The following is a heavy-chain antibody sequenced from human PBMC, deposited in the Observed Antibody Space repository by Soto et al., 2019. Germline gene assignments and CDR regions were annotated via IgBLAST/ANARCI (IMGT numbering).Heavy chain of an antibody. CDR2: IYSGGST. CDR3: ASYSESGYSLGHAFDI. CDR1: RLSVSSNY. J-gene: IGHJ3*02. D-gene: IGHD3-3*01. Sequence: PGGSLRLSCAASRLSVSSNYMSWVRQAPGKGLEWVSLIYSGGSTYYADSVKGRFTISRDNSKNTLYLQMNRLRAEDTAVYYCASYSESGYSLGHAFDIWGQGTMVTVS. V-gene: IGHV3-66*01.